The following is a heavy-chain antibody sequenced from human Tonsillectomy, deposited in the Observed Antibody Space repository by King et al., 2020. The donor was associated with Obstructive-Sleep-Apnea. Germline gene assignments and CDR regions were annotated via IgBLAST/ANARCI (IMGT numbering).Heavy chain of an antibody. V-gene: IGHV3-48*04. CDR1: GFTFSSYS. D-gene: IGHD5-24*01. CDR2: ISSSSSTI. CDR3: AREGRDGYINWFDY. Sequence: VQLVESGGGLVQPGGSLRLSCAASGFTFSSYSMNWVRRAPGKGLEWVSYISSSSSTIYYADSVKGRFTISRDNAKNSLYLQMNSLRAEDTAVYYCAREGRDGYINWFDYWGQGTLVTVSS. J-gene: IGHJ5*01.